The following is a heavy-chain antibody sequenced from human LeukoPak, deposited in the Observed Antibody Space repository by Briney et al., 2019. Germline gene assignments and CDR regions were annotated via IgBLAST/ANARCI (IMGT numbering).Heavy chain of an antibody. Sequence: SETLSLTCSVSDDSITMYYWSWIRQSPGKGLEWIGYLYYTGSTSYNPSLKSRVTISADTSKNQFSLKLNSVTAADTAVYYCATRKLGNDYWGQGTLVTVSS. CDR1: DDSITMYY. D-gene: IGHD7-27*01. CDR2: LYYTGST. V-gene: IGHV4-59*01. J-gene: IGHJ4*02. CDR3: ATRKLGNDY.